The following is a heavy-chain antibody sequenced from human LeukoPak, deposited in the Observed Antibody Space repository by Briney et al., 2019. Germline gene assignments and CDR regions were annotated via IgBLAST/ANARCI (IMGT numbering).Heavy chain of an antibody. D-gene: IGHD3-22*01. J-gene: IGHJ4*02. CDR3: ARDQGTIILGYFDY. CDR1: GGSISSYY. CDR2: IHTRGTT. Sequence: PSETLSLTCTVSGGSISSYYWSWIRQPAGKGLEWIGRIHTRGTTNYNPSLKSRVTISVDTPKSQFSLNLSSVTAADTAVYYCARDQGTIILGYFDYWGQGTLVTVSS. V-gene: IGHV4-4*07.